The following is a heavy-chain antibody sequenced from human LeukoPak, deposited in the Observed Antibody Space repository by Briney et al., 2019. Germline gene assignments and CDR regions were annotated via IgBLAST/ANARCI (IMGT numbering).Heavy chain of an antibody. D-gene: IGHD6-19*01. CDR2: ISSSSSYT. V-gene: IGHV3-11*06. Sequence: GGSLRLSCAASGFTFSDHYMSWIRQAPGKGLEWVSYISSSSSYTNYADSVKGRFTISRDNAKNSLYLQMNSLRAEDTAVYYWAVAVAGSYFDYWGQGTLVTVSS. CDR3: AVAVAGSYFDY. CDR1: GFTFSDHY. J-gene: IGHJ4*02.